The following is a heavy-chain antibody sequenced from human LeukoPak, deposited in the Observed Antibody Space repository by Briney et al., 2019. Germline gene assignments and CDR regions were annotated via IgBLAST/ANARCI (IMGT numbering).Heavy chain of an antibody. J-gene: IGHJ4*02. V-gene: IGHV1-2*02. CDR2: IKPNSGDT. CDR1: GFTLTGYY. CDR3: ARAYSSSSWDY. D-gene: IGHD6-6*01. Sequence: ASVKVSCKASGFTLTGYYMHWVRQDPRQGLQWMGWIKPNSGDTDYAQKFQGRVTMTRDTSISTVYMELSSLRSDDTAVYYCARAYSSSSWDYWGEGTLVTVSS.